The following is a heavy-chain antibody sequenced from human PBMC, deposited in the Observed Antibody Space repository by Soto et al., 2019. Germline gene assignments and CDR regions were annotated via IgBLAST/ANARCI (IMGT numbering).Heavy chain of an antibody. D-gene: IGHD5-18*01. V-gene: IGHV3-9*01. Sequence: EVQLVESGGGLVQPGSSLRLSCAASGFTLDDYAMHWVRQAPGKGLEWVSGFNWKSGILGYGDSVKGRFTISRDNAKNSLYLQMNSLRVEDTALYYCAKGGYTYGSPNYWYFDLWGRGTLVTVSS. CDR1: GFTLDDYA. J-gene: IGHJ2*01. CDR3: AKGGYTYGSPNYWYFDL. CDR2: FNWKSGIL.